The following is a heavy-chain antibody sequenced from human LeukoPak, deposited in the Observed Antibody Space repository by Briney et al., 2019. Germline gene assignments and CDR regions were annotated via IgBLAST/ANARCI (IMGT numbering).Heavy chain of an antibody. CDR2: MNPNSGNT. D-gene: IGHD3-10*01. CDR3: ARAPTAYYYGSGSYYNDY. CDR1: GYTFTTYD. Sequence: GASVKVSCKASGYTFTTYDINWVRQATGQGLEWMGWMNPNSGNTGYAQKFQGRLTMTRNTFISTAYMELSSLRSEDTAVYYCARAPTAYYYGSGSYYNDYWGQGTLVTVSS. J-gene: IGHJ4*02. V-gene: IGHV1-8*01.